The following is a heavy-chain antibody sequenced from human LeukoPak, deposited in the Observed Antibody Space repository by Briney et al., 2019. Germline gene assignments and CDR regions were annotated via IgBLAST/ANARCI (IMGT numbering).Heavy chain of an antibody. D-gene: IGHD3-10*01. CDR3: ARVATYYYGSGSYYYYYYYMDV. CDR1: GYSISSGYY. CDR2: IYYSGST. V-gene: IGHV4-38-2*02. Sequence: SETLSLTCTVSGYSISSGYYWGWIRQPPGKGLEWIGNIYYSGSTFYNPSLKSRVTISVDTSKNQFSLKLSSVTAADTAVYYCARVATYYYGSGSYYYYYYYMDVWGKGTTVTISS. J-gene: IGHJ6*03.